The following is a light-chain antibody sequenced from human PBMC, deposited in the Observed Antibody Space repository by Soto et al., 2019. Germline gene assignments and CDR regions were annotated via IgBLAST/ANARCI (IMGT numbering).Light chain of an antibody. J-gene: IGLJ3*02. CDR1: TGAVTSGYY. CDR3: LLYYGGAPV. CDR2: STS. V-gene: IGLV7-43*01. Sequence: QAVVTQEPSLTVSPGGTVTLTCASSTGAVTSGYYPNWFQRKPGQAPRALIYSTSNKQSWTPARFSGSLLGGKAALTLSGVQPEDEAEYYCLLYYGGAPVFGGGTKLTVL.